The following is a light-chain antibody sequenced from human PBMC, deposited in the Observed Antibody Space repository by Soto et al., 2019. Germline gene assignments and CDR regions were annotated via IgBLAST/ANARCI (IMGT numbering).Light chain of an antibody. CDR3: QQYGSSPLT. Sequence: EIVLTQSPGTLSLSPGERATLSCRASQSVISSCLAWYQQKPGQAPRLLIYGASSRATGIPDRFSGSGSGTDFTLTISRLEPEDVAVYYCQQYGSSPLTFGGGTKVEIK. CDR2: GAS. V-gene: IGKV3-20*01. J-gene: IGKJ4*01. CDR1: QSVISSC.